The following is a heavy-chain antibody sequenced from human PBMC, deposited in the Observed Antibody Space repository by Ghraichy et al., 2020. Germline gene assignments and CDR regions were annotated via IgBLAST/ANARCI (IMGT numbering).Heavy chain of an antibody. V-gene: IGHV3-53*01. Sequence: GESLNISCAASGFTVSSNYMSWVRQAPGKGLEWVSVIYSGGSTYYADSVKGRFTISRDNSKNTLYLQMNSLRAEDTAVYYCARKTIAAADWGQGTLVTVSS. J-gene: IGHJ4*02. CDR2: IYSGGST. CDR1: GFTVSSNY. D-gene: IGHD6-13*01. CDR3: ARKTIAAAD.